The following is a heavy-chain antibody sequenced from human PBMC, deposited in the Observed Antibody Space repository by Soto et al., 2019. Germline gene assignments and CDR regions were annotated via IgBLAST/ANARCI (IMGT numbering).Heavy chain of an antibody. CDR2: ITSSNTYI. D-gene: IGHD3-10*01. J-gene: IGHJ4*02. V-gene: IGHV3-21*02. CDR1: GFTFSSYS. Sequence: EVQLVESGGGLVKPGGSLRLSCVASGFTFSSYSMSWVRQAPGEGLQWVSSITSSNTYINYGDSVKGRFAISRDNAKNSLYLQMNSLRAKDTAVYFCARDTNYYASGSGVDFWGQGTLVTVSS. CDR3: ARDTNYYASGSGVDF.